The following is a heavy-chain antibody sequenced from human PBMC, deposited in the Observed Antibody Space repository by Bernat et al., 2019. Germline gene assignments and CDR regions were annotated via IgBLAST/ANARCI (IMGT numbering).Heavy chain of an antibody. CDR2: ISGSGGST. D-gene: IGHD4-11*01. CDR3: AKGDSNYEKGLDD. CDR1: GFTFSSYA. V-gene: IGHV3-23*01. Sequence: EVQLLESGGGLVQPGGSLRLSCAASGFTFSSYAMSWVRQAPGKGLEWVSAISGSGGSTYYADSVKGRFTISRDNSKNTRYLQRNSLRAEDTAVEDGAKGDSNYEKGLDDGGQGTRVTGSA. J-gene: IGHJ4*02.